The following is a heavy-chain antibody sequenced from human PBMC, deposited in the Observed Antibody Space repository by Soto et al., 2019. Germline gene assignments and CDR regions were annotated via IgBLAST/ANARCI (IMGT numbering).Heavy chain of an antibody. CDR1: GFTVSSNY. V-gene: IGHV3-66*01. CDR3: ARGDTQYYYYYYMDV. D-gene: IGHD5-18*01. CDR2: IYSGGST. J-gene: IGHJ6*03. Sequence: EVQLVESGGGLVQPGGSLRLSCAASGFTVSSNYMSWVRQAPGKGLEWVSVIYSGGSTYYADSVKGRFTISRDNSKNTLYLQMNSLRDEDTAVYYCARGDTQYYYYYYMDVWGKGTTVTVSS.